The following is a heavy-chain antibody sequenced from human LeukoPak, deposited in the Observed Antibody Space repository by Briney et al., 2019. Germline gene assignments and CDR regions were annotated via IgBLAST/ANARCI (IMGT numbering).Heavy chain of an antibody. V-gene: IGHV4-34*01. CDR1: GESFSGYS. Sequence: SETLSLTCAVSGESFSGYSWSWLRQPPGEGLEWIGEISHSGSTNYNPSLKSRVTISLDTSKRQFSLKLGSMTAADTAVYYCARGHLISQAAISDFDYWGQGTLVTVSS. J-gene: IGHJ4*02. CDR3: ARGHLISQAAISDFDY. D-gene: IGHD2-2*01. CDR2: ISHSGST.